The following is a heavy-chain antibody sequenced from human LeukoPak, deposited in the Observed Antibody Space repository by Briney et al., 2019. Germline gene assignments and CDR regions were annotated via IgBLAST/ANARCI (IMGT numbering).Heavy chain of an antibody. V-gene: IGHV3-7*01. D-gene: IGHD2-2*01. CDR1: GFTFSSYW. CDR3: AKLPDIVVVPAALNWFDP. Sequence: PGGSLRLSCAASGFTFSSYWMSWVRQAPGKGLEWVANIKQDGSEKYYVDSVKGRFTISRDNAKNSLYLQMNSLRAEDTAVYYCAKLPDIVVVPAALNWFDPWGQGTLVTVSS. J-gene: IGHJ5*02. CDR2: IKQDGSEK.